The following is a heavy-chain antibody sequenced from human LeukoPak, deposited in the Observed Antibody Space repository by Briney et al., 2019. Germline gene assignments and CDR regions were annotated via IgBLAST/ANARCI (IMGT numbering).Heavy chain of an antibody. CDR3: ARAEDQGRYFDWLPGFDP. CDR2: ILPIFGTA. V-gene: IGHV1-69*13. Sequence: SVKVSCKASGGTFSSYVINWVRQAPGQGLEWMGGILPIFGTAIYAQHFQGRLTTTADESTNSAYMELNRLRSDDTAVYYCARAEDQGRYFDWLPGFDPWGQGTLVTVSS. CDR1: GGTFSSYV. J-gene: IGHJ5*02. D-gene: IGHD3-9*01.